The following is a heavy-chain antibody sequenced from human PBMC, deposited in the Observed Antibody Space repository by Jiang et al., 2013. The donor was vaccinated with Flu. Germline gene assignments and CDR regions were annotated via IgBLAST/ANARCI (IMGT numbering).Heavy chain of an antibody. CDR3: AKEWSALDY. CDR2: IDPNNYDT. D-gene: IGHD1-26*01. CDR1: GYIFTDNY. Sequence: AEVKKPGASVKVSCKTSGYIFTDNYIHWVRQAPGQGLEWMGWIDPNNYDTHYAQKFQGRVTLTRDTSISTAYMELSSLTSDDTAVYYCAKEWSALDYWGQGTLVTVSS. V-gene: IGHV1-2*02. J-gene: IGHJ4*02.